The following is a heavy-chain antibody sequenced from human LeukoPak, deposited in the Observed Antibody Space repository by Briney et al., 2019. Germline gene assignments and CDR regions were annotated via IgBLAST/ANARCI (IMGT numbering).Heavy chain of an antibody. CDR3: ARNTVAGYTRYYYGMDV. CDR2: ISSSGSTI. D-gene: IGHD6-19*01. V-gene: IGHV3-11*01. CDR1: GFTFSDYY. J-gene: IGHJ6*02. Sequence: GGSLRLSCAASGFTFSDYYMSWIRQAPGKGLEWVSYISSSGSTIYYADSVKGRFTISRDNAKNSLYLQMNSLRAEDTAVYYCARNTVAGYTRYYYGMDVWGQGTTVTASS.